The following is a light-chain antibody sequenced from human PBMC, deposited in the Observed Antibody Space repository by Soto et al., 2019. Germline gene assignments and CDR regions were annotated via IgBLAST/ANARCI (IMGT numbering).Light chain of an antibody. Sequence: TQSPATLSVSPVEGATLSCRASQSVSNNLAWYQQKPGQAPRLLIYGASTRATGIPDRFSGSGSGTDFTLTISRLEPEDFAVYYCQQYGSSPWTFGQGTKVDIK. CDR1: QSVSNN. J-gene: IGKJ1*01. CDR3: QQYGSSPWT. CDR2: GAS. V-gene: IGKV3-20*01.